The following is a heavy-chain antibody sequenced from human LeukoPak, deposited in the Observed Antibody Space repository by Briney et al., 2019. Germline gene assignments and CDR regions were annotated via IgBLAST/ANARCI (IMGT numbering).Heavy chain of an antibody. J-gene: IGHJ4*02. CDR2: ICYSGST. D-gene: IGHD6-13*01. CDR3: ASIAAAGNE. V-gene: IGHV4-39*01. CDR1: GGSISSSSYY. Sequence: PSETLSLTCTVSGGSISSSSYYWGWIRQPPGKGLEWIGSICYSGSTYYNPSLKSRVTISVDTSKNQFSLKLSSVTAADTAVYYCASIAAAGNEWGQGTLVTVSS.